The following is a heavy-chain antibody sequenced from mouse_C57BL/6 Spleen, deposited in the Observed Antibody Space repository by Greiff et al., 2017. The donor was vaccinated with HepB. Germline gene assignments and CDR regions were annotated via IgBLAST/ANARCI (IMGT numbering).Heavy chain of an antibody. V-gene: IGHV1-82*01. CDR1: GYAFSSSW. J-gene: IGHJ3*01. Sequence: QVQLKESGPELVKPGASVKISCKASGYAFSSSWMNWVKQRPGKGLEWIGRIYPGDGDTNYNGKFKGKATLTADKSSSTAYMQLSSLTSEDSAVYFCAKMDYSAWFAYWGQGTLVTVSA. CDR2: IYPGDGDT. CDR3: AKMDYSAWFAY. D-gene: IGHD2-12*01.